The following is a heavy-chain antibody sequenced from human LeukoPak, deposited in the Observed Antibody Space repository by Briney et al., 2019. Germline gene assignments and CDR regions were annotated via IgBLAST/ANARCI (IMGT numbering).Heavy chain of an antibody. CDR2: IYNSGST. V-gene: IGHV4-59*01. J-gene: IGHJ4*02. CDR1: VGSISINY. CDR3: ATLRDGYEFDY. Sequence: SETLSLTCTVSVGSISINYWSWIRQSPGKGLEWIGYIYNSGSTNYIPSLKSRVTISVDTSKNQFSLQLSSLTGADSAVYYFATLRDGYEFDYWGQGTLVTVSS. D-gene: IGHD5-24*01.